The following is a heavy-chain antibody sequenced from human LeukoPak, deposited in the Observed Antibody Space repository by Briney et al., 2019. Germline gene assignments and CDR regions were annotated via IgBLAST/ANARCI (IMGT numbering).Heavy chain of an antibody. J-gene: IGHJ4*02. Sequence: GGSLRLSCAASGFTLSSYEMNWVRRAPGKGLEWVSYISSSGSTIYYADSVKGRFTISRDNAKNSLYLQMNSLRAEDTAVYYCARETYYFDYWGQGTLVTVSS. V-gene: IGHV3-48*03. CDR2: ISSSGSTI. CDR1: GFTLSSYE. CDR3: ARETYYFDY.